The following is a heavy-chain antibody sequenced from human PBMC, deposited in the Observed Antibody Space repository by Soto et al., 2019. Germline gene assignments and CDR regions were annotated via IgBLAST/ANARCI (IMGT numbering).Heavy chain of an antibody. D-gene: IGHD2-2*01. CDR1: GFTFSSYA. J-gene: IGHJ5*02. Sequence: PGGSLRLSCAASGFTFSSYAMHWVRQAPGKGLEWVAVISYDGSNKYYADSVKGRFTISRDNSKNTLYLQMNSLRAEDTAVYYCARGIGYCSSTSCLNWFDPWGQGTLVTVSS. V-gene: IGHV3-30-3*01. CDR2: ISYDGSNK. CDR3: ARGIGYCSSTSCLNWFDP.